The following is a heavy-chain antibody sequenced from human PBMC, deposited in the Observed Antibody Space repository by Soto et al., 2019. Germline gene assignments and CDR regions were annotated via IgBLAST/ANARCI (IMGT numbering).Heavy chain of an antibody. CDR2: IYYSGST. Sequence: KSSETLSLTCTVSGGSISSYYWSWIRQPPGEGLEWIGYIYYSGSTNYNPSLKSRVTISVDTSKNQFSLKLSSVTAADTAVYYCARVARYCSGGSCSRHFDYWGQGTLVTSPQ. CDR1: GGSISSYY. D-gene: IGHD2-15*01. J-gene: IGHJ4*02. V-gene: IGHV4-59*01. CDR3: ARVARYCSGGSCSRHFDY.